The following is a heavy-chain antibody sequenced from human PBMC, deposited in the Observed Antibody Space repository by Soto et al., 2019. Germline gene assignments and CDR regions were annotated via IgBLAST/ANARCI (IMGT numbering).Heavy chain of an antibody. CDR1: AFTFSSYQ. D-gene: IGHD3-10*01. V-gene: IGHV3-48*03. CDR2: ISSSGSTI. J-gene: IGHJ6*02. CDR3: ARDGITMVRGALYYYGMDV. Sequence: GGSLRLPCASSAFTFSSYQMNWFRQVPGQRPEWVSYISSSGSTIYSADSVKGRFTISRDNAKNSLYLQMNSLRAEDTAVYYCARDGITMVRGALYYYGMDVWGQGTTVTVSS.